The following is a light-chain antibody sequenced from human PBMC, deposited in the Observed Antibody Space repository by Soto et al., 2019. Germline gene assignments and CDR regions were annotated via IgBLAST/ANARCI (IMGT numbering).Light chain of an antibody. V-gene: IGKV1-39*01. CDR1: QTISSG. J-gene: IGKJ1*01. CDR3: QQSYSTAWT. CDR2: AAS. Sequence: DIQMTQSTSTLSVSVGDRVTITCRASQTISSGLAWYQQKPGKAPHLLIFAASSLQSGVPSRFSGRRSGTEFTLNISSLQPADVGTYYCQQSYSTAWTFGQGTKVDIK.